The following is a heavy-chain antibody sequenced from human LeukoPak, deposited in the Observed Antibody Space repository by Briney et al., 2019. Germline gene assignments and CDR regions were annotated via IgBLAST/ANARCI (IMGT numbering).Heavy chain of an antibody. Sequence: PGGSLRLSCAASGFTFTSHWMSWVRQAPGKGLAWVANINQDGGTEHYVAAVKGRFTVSRDNPKNSPYLQLNSLRVDETAVYYCTRTDIYNSGWFDYWGQGSLVTVSS. CDR2: INQDGGTE. J-gene: IGHJ4*02. D-gene: IGHD6-19*01. V-gene: IGHV3-7*01. CDR3: TRTDIYNSGWFDY. CDR1: GFTFTSHW.